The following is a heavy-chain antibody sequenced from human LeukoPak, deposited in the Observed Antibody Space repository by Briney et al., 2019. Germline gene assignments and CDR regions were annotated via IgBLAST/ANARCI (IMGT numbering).Heavy chain of an antibody. J-gene: IGHJ4*02. CDR3: ARQPARLPLDY. V-gene: IGHV4-38-2*02. CDR1: GYSISSGCY. CDR2: IYHSGTT. Sequence: SETLSLTCTVSGYSISSGCYWGWIRQPPGKGLEWIGNIYHSGTTYYNPSLKSRVTISVDTSKNQFSLELGSVTAADTAVYYCARQPARLPLDYWGRGTLVTVSS. D-gene: IGHD5-12*01.